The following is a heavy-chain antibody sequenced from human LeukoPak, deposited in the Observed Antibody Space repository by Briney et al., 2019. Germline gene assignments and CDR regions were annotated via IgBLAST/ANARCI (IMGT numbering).Heavy chain of an antibody. V-gene: IGHV1-69*04. D-gene: IGHD5-24*01. J-gene: IGHJ4*02. CDR2: IIPILGIA. Sequence: SVKVSCKASGGTFSSYAISWVRQAPGQGLEWMGRIIPILGIANYAQKFQGSVTITADKSTSTAYMELSSLRSEDTAVYYCARLKYGDRGGYNSDYWGQGTLVTVSS. CDR3: ARLKYGDRGGYNSDY. CDR1: GGTFSSYA.